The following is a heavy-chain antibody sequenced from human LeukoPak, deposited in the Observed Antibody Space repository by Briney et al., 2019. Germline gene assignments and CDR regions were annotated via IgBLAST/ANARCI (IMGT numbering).Heavy chain of an antibody. Sequence: ASVKVSCKASGYTFTSYAMHWVRQAPGQRLEWMGWINAGNGNTKYSQKFQGRVTITRDTSASTAYMELSSLRSEDTAVYYCARDPKLTLNFDYWGQGTLVTVSS. CDR3: ARDPKLTLNFDY. J-gene: IGHJ4*02. D-gene: IGHD4/OR15-4a*01. CDR1: GYTFTSYA. V-gene: IGHV1-3*01. CDR2: INAGNGNT.